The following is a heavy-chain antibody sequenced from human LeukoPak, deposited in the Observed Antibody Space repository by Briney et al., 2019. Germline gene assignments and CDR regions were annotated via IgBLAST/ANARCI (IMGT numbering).Heavy chain of an antibody. CDR1: GGSISSYY. Sequence: KPSETLPLTCTVSGGSISSYYWSWIRQPAGKGLEWIGRIYTTGTTDVNPSVKSRVTMLVDTSKNQVSLKLTSVTAADTAVYYCARQDSKVGAYTGPYYLDYWGQGTLVTVSS. V-gene: IGHV4-4*07. J-gene: IGHJ4*02. CDR2: IYTTGTT. CDR3: ARQDSKVGAYTGPYYLDY. D-gene: IGHD1-26*01.